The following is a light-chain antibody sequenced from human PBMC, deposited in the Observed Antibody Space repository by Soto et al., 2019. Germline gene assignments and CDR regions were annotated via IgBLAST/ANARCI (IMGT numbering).Light chain of an antibody. CDR2: WAS. V-gene: IGKV4-1*01. Sequence: IGTLQFPDCLAASLCYRATMICECNQIALYSFKNKNYLAWYQQKPGQAPKLLIYWASTRESGVPDRFSGSGSGTDFTLTISSLQAEDAAVYYCQQYYRSSWTFGQGTKVDI. CDR1: QIALYSFKNKNY. CDR3: QQYYRSSWT. J-gene: IGKJ1*01.